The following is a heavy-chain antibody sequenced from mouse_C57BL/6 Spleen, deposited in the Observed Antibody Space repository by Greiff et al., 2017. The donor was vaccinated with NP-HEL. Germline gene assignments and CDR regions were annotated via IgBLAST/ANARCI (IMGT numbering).Heavy chain of an antibody. V-gene: IGHV5-15*01. J-gene: IGHJ4*01. D-gene: IGHD3-2*02. Sequence: EVMLVESGGGLVQPGGSLKLSCAASGFTFSDYGMAWVRQAPRKGPEWVAFISNLAYSIYYADTVTGRFTISRENAKNTLYLEMSSLRSEDTAMYYCARHAYSSGYGDYYAMDYWGQGTSVTVSS. CDR3: ARHAYSSGYGDYYAMDY. CDR2: ISNLAYSI. CDR1: GFTFSDYG.